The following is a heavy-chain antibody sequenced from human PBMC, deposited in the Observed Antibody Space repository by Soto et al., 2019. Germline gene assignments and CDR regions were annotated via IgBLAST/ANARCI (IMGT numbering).Heavy chain of an antibody. CDR1: GFTFSSYA. CDR3: ASGGDYVFNYYYYYMDV. V-gene: IGHV3-23*01. CDR2: ISGSGGST. J-gene: IGHJ6*03. Sequence: GGSLRLSCAASGFTFSSYAMSWVRQAPGKGLEWVSAISGSGGSTYYADSVKGRFTISRDNSKNTLYLQMNSLRAEDTAVYYCASGGDYVFNYYYYYMDVWGKGTTVTVSS. D-gene: IGHD2-21*02.